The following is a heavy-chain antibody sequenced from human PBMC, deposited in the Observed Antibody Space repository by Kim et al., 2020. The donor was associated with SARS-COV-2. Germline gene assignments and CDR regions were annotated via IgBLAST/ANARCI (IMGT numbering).Heavy chain of an antibody. Sequence: DPGKGRLTISRDNSRDTLFLQMNSLGAEDTAIYYCAKPPTASCYTGLDYWGQGTLVTVSS. V-gene: IGHV3-23*01. CDR3: AKPPTASCYTGLDY. D-gene: IGHD2-2*02. J-gene: IGHJ4*02.